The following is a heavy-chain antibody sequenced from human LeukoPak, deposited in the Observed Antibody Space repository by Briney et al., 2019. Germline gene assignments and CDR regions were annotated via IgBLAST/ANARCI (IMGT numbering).Heavy chain of an antibody. CDR2: TNSDGSST. D-gene: IGHD3-10*01. V-gene: IGHV3-74*01. Sequence: GGSLRLACAASGLTFSTYWMWWVRQVPGKGLVWVSRTNSDGSSTNYADSVKGRFTISRENAENTLYLQMNSLSAEDTAVYYWTRDGAVGETFDYWGQGTLVTVSS. J-gene: IGHJ4*02. CDR3: TRDGAVGETFDY. CDR1: GLTFSTYW.